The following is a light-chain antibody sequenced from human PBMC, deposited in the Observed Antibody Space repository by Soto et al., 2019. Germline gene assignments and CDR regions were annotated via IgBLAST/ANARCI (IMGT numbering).Light chain of an antibody. CDR2: GAS. Sequence: AIQLTQSPSSLSASVGDRVTITCRASQGINKFLAWYQQKPGKAPQLLIYGASTLQSGVPSRFSGSGSGTDFTLTISCLQSEDFATYYCQQYYSYPLTFGGGTKVEIK. CDR1: QGINKF. V-gene: IGKV1-8*01. J-gene: IGKJ4*01. CDR3: QQYYSYPLT.